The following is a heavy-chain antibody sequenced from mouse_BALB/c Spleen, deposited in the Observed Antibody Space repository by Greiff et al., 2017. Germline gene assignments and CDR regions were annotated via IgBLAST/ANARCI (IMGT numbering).Heavy chain of an antibody. V-gene: IGHV1-15*01. CDR2: IDPETGGT. D-gene: IGHD4-1*01. Sequence: VQLVESGAELVRPGASVTLSCKASGYTFTDYEMHWVKQTPVHGLEWIGAIDPETGGTAYNQKFKGKATLTADKSSSTAYMELRSLTSEDSAVYYCTRLTGTEGFAYWGQGTLVTVSA. CDR3: TRLTGTEGFAY. J-gene: IGHJ3*01. CDR1: GYTFTDYE.